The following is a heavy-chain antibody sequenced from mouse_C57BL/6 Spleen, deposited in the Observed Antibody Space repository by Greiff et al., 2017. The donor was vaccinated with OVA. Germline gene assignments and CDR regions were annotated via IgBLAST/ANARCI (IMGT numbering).Heavy chain of an antibody. Sequence: QVHVKQSGAELVKPGASVKMSCKASGYTFTSYWITWVKQRPGQGLEWIGDIYPGSGSTNYNEKFKSKATLTVDTSSSTAYMQLSSLTSEDSAVYYCARGYYGSSYWYFDVWGTGTTVTVSS. J-gene: IGHJ1*03. D-gene: IGHD1-1*01. V-gene: IGHV1-55*01. CDR3: ARGYYGSSYWYFDV. CDR1: GYTFTSYW. CDR2: IYPGSGST.